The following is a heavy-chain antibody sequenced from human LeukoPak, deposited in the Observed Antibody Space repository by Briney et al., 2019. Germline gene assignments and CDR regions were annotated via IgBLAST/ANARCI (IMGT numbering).Heavy chain of an antibody. J-gene: IGHJ4*02. CDR2: IYHSGST. V-gene: IGHV4-4*02. CDR1: GASMSSGHW. CDR3: ARDDTGVIRGIRFHY. D-gene: IGHD3-10*01. Sequence: SETLSLTCAVSGASMSSGHWWGWVRQPPGKGLEWIGEIYHSGSTNHNPSLKSRVTISVDKSKSQFSLNLSSVTAADTAVYYCARDDTGVIRGIRFHYWGQGTLVTVSS.